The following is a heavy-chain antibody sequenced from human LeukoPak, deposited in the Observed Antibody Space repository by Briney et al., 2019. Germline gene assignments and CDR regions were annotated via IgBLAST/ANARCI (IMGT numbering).Heavy chain of an antibody. V-gene: IGHV1-69*05. J-gene: IGHJ4*02. D-gene: IGHD3-22*01. CDR2: IIPIFGTA. CDR1: GGTFSSYA. Sequence: ASVKVSCKASGGTFSSYAISWVRQAPGQGLEWMGGIIPIFGTANYAQKFQGRVTITTDESTSTAYMELSSLRSEDTAGYYCAKATNYYYDSSGYYPFGYWGQGTLVTVSS. CDR3: AKATNYYYDSSGYYPFGY.